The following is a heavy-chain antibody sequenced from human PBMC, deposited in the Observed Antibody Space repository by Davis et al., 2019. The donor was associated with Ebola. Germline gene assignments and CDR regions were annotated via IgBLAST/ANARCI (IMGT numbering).Heavy chain of an antibody. V-gene: IGHV3-7*01. J-gene: IGHJ4*02. CDR3: AGERDPTVAWGY. Sequence: GESLKISCVASGFSFSSYWMSWVRQAPGKGLEWVANINQDGGERNYVDSVKGRFTISRDNTKNSLYLQMNSLRVEDTAMYYCAGERDPTVAWGYWGQGTLVTVSS. CDR1: GFSFSSYW. CDR2: INQDGGER. D-gene: IGHD6-19*01.